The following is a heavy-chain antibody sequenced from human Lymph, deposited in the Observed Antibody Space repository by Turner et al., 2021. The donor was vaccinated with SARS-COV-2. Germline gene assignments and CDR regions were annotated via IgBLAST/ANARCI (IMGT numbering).Heavy chain of an antibody. J-gene: IGHJ2*01. Sequence: QRQLQESGPGLVKPSETLFLTCTGSGGPIRSTSYNWGWIRQLPGKGLEWIGCVYYIGSNDYNPYFMGRVTISVDTSKNQFSLKLSSVTAADTAVYYGARRRQWLVHWYFDLWGRGTLVTVSS. CDR2: VYYIGSN. V-gene: IGHV4-39*01. CDR3: ARRRQWLVHWYFDL. CDR1: GGPIRSTSYN. D-gene: IGHD6-19*01.